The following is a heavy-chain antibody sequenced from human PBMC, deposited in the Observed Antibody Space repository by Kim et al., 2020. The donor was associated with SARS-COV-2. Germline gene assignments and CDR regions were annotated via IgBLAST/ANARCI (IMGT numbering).Heavy chain of an antibody. CDR1: GGSISSYY. CDR3: ARAFFPSAPDPGAFDI. D-gene: IGHD2-15*01. J-gene: IGHJ3*02. Sequence: SETLSLTCTVSGGSISSYYWSWIRQPPGKGLEWIGYIYYSGSTNYNPSLKSRVTISVDTSKNQFSLKLSSVTAADTAVYYCARAFFPSAPDPGAFDIWGQGTMVTVSS. V-gene: IGHV4-59*13. CDR2: IYYSGST.